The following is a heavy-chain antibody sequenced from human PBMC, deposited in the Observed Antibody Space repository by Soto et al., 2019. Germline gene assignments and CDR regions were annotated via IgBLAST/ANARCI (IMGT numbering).Heavy chain of an antibody. CDR2: ITTDKGKT. J-gene: IGHJ4*02. V-gene: IGHV1-18*01. CDR3: ATRSPAFDY. Sequence: QVQLVQSGPEVEKPGASVKVSCKSSGYTFTSFGISWVRQAPGQGLEWMGWITTDKGKTNYAQKFQGRVTMTTDTSTSTVYIELRSLRSDDTAVYYCATRSPAFDYWGQGTLVTVSS. CDR1: GYTFTSFG.